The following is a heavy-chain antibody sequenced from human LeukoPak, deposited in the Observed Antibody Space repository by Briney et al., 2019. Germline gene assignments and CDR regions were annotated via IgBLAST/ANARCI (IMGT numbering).Heavy chain of an antibody. CDR2: IIPILGIA. Sequence: ASVKVSCKASGYTLTSYDINWVRQATGQGLEWMGRIIPILGIANYAQKFQGRVTITADKSTSTAYMELSSLRSEDTAVYYCARVFNRAFDIWGQGTMVTVSS. J-gene: IGHJ3*02. V-gene: IGHV1-69*04. CDR1: GYTLTSYD. CDR3: ARVFNRAFDI. D-gene: IGHD2-21*01.